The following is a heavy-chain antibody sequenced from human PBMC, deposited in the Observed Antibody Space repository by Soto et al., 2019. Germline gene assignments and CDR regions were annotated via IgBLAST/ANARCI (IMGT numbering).Heavy chain of an antibody. J-gene: IGHJ6*02. CDR3: ARGGYYDNNWVKLRHYGLDV. CDR1: GDSMSSHY. CDR2: IYFTGST. Sequence: SETLSLTCTVSGDSMSSHYWNWVRQTPGKGLEWIGCIYFTGSTIYNPSLESRVTMSVDTSKNQFSLRLNSVTAADTAVYYCARGGYYDNNWVKLRHYGLDVWGQGTSVT. D-gene: IGHD3-16*01. V-gene: IGHV4-59*08.